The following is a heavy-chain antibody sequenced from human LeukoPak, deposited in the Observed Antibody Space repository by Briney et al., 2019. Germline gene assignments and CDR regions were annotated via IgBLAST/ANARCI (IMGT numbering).Heavy chain of an antibody. J-gene: IGHJ6*03. CDR3: ARGTSSVFYYYYYMDV. V-gene: IGHV3-74*01. CDR2: INSDGSST. CDR1: GFTFSSHW. Sequence: GGSLRLSCAASGFTFSSHWMHWVRQAPGKGLVWVSRINSDGSSTSYADSVKGRLTISRDTAKNTLYLQMNSLRAEDTAVYYCARGTSSVFYYYYYMDVWGKGTTVTVSS. D-gene: IGHD3-22*01.